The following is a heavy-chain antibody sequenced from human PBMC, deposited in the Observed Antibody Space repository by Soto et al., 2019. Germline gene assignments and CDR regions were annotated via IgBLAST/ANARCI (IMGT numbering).Heavy chain of an antibody. CDR3: ARHWGRGAAGTCYN. D-gene: IGHD6-13*01. V-gene: IGHV4-39*01. Sequence: SETLSLTCTFSGTSISSTDYYWGWIRQPPGKGLEWITSTYYTGMTYYNPSLKSRVTISVDTSKNQFSLKLSSVTAAETAVYYCARHWGRGAAGTCYNWGQGTLVTVSS. CDR1: GTSISSTDYY. CDR2: TYYTGMT. J-gene: IGHJ4*02.